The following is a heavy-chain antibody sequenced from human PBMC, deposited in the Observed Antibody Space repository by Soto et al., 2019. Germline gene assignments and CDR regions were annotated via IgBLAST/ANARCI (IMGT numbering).Heavy chain of an antibody. CDR3: ARWNEGMDV. J-gene: IGHJ6*02. V-gene: IGHV4-59*08. CDR2: IYFTGAT. Sequence: QVRLQESGPGLVRPSETLSLTCTVSGGSVSYFYWAWMRQPPGKGLEWIGYIYFTGATDYNPSPGSPVTISEDTSKSQFSLRLSSVTAADTTLYFCARWNEGMDVWGQGTTVTVSS. D-gene: IGHD1-1*01. CDR1: GGSVSYFY.